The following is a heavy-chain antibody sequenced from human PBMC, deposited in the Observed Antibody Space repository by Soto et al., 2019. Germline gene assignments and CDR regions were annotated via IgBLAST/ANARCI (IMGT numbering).Heavy chain of an antibody. CDR3: ASLRGTLDYYGSGSYVPDDY. CDR1: GFTFSSYS. D-gene: IGHD3-10*01. CDR2: ISSSSSYI. V-gene: IGHV3-21*01. Sequence: GGSLRLSCAASGFTFSSYSMNWVRQAPGKGLEWVSSISSSSSYIYYADSVKGRFTISRDNAKNSLYLQMNSLRAEDTAVYYCASLRGTLDYYGSGSYVPDDYWGQGTLVTVSS. J-gene: IGHJ4*02.